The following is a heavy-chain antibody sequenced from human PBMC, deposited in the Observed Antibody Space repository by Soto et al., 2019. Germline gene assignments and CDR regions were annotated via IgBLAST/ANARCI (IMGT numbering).Heavy chain of an antibody. J-gene: IGHJ3*02. CDR3: ARGDSGLLWFGEKLCAFDI. Sequence: SETLSLTCAVYGWSFSGYYWSWIRQPPGKGLEWIGEINHSGSTNYNPSLKSRVTISVDTSKNQFSLKLSSVTAADTAVYYCARGDSGLLWFGEKLCAFDIWRQVAIVTVPS. CDR1: GWSFSGYY. D-gene: IGHD3-10*01. V-gene: IGHV4-34*01. CDR2: INHSGST.